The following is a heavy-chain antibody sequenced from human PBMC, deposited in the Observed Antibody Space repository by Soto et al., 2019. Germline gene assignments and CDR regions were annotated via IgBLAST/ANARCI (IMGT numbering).Heavy chain of an antibody. Sequence: QVQLVQSGAEVKKPGASVKVSCKASGYTFTTYGLTWLRQAPGQGLEWMGWISAYSGNTNYAQKLQGRLTVTTDTSTNTAYMDLRSLRSDDTAVYYCARVVKAGDYGDYWRYYFDYWGHVTLVTVSS. D-gene: IGHD4-17*01. CDR2: ISAYSGNT. V-gene: IGHV1-18*04. CDR1: GYTFTTYG. CDR3: ARVVKAGDYGDYWRYYFDY. J-gene: IGHJ4*01.